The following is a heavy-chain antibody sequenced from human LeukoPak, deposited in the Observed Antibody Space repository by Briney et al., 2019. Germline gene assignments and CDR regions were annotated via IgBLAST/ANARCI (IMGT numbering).Heavy chain of an antibody. D-gene: IGHD6-19*01. V-gene: IGHV3-48*03. J-gene: IGHJ4*02. CDR3: LHSSGYVY. Sequence: GGSLRLSCAASGFTFSSYEMNWVRQAPGKGLEWVSYISSSGSTIYYADSVKGRFTISRDNSKNTLYLQMNSLRAEDTAVYYCLHSSGYVYWGQGTLVTVSS. CDR1: GFTFSSYE. CDR2: ISSSGSTI.